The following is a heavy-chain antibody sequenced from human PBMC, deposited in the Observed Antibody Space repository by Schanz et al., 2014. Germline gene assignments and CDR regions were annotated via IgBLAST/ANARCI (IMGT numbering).Heavy chain of an antibody. CDR1: GFYFSNYV. D-gene: IGHD5-12*01. CDR2: IAHDGSNK. V-gene: IGHV3-30*14. J-gene: IGHJ3*01. CDR3: ARDGGRDGYNLAFDV. Sequence: QVQLVESGGGVVQPGRSLRLSCAVSGFYFSNYVMHWVRQAPGKGLEWVAVIAHDGSNKYYADSVKGRFIISRDSSKNTLFLQMNSLRAEDTAVYFCARDGGRDGYNLAFDVWGQGTLVTVSS.